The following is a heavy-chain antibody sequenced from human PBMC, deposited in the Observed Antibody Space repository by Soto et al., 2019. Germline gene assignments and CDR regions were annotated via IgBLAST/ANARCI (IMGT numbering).Heavy chain of an antibody. CDR3: AKGDDFWSGFSVTYSFYMAV. D-gene: IGHD3-3*01. CDR2: LSGSGGST. V-gene: IGHV3-23*01. J-gene: IGHJ6*03. CDR1: GFSFSTYA. Sequence: EVQLLESGGGLVQPGGSLRLSCGASGFSFSTYAMNWVRQAPGKGLEWVSGLSGSGGSTYYASSVKGRFAISRDNSRDLLYLQMNSLRAEDTAVYYCAKGDDFWSGFSVTYSFYMAVWGKGTTVTISS.